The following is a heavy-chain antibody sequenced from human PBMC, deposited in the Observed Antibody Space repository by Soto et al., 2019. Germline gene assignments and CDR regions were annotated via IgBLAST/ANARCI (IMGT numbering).Heavy chain of an antibody. Sequence: SETLSLTCTVSGGSISSGDYYWSWIRQPPGKGLEWIGYIYYSGSTYYNPSLKSRVTISVDTSKNQFSLKLSSVTAADTAVYYCARADPPGGGPSYWGQGTLVTVSS. CDR2: IYYSGST. V-gene: IGHV4-30-4*01. CDR1: GGSISSGDYY. CDR3: ARADPPGGGPSY. D-gene: IGHD6-25*01. J-gene: IGHJ4*02.